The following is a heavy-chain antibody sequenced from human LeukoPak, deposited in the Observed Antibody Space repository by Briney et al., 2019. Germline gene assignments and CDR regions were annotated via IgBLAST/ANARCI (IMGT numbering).Heavy chain of an antibody. CDR2: IYYSGST. CDR3: AGAYCGGDCYLNWFDP. D-gene: IGHD2-21*01. Sequence: SETLSLTCTVSGGSIRSSSYYWGWIRQPPGKGLEWIGSIYYSGSTYYNPSLKSRVTISVDTSKNQFSLKLSSVTAADTAVYYCAGAYCGGDCYLNWFDPWGQGTLVTVSS. CDR1: GGSIRSSSYY. J-gene: IGHJ5*02. V-gene: IGHV4-39*01.